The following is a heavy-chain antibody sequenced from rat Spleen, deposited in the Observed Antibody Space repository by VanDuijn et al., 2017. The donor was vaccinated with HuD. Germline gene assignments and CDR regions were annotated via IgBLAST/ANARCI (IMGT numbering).Heavy chain of an antibody. CDR3: ATRFYDGIFDY. CDR2: IIYDDSRT. Sequence: EVQLMESGGGLVQPGRSLKLSCSASGFTFSDYNMAWVRQAPKKGLEWVATIIYDDSRTYYRDSVKGRFTISRDNAKSTLYLQMDSLRSEDTATYYCATRFYDGIFDYWGQGVMVTVSS. J-gene: IGHJ2*01. D-gene: IGHD1-12*02. CDR1: GFTFSDYN. V-gene: IGHV5S10*01.